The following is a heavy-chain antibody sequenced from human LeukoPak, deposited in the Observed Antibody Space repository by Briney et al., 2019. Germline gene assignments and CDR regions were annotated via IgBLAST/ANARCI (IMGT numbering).Heavy chain of an antibody. D-gene: IGHD2-2*01. CDR3: ARDSKARVVVPAAIYNWFDP. V-gene: IGHV3-48*04. Sequence: GGSLRLSCAASGFTFSSYSMNWVRQAPGKGLEWVSYISSSSSTIYYADSVKGRFTISRDNAKNSLYLQMNSLRAEDTAVYYCARDSKARVVVPAAIYNWFDPWGQGTLVTVSS. J-gene: IGHJ5*02. CDR1: GFTFSSYS. CDR2: ISSSSSTI.